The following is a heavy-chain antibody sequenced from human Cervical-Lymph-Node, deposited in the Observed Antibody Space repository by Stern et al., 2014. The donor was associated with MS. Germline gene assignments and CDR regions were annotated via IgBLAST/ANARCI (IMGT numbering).Heavy chain of an antibody. CDR1: GFTFTSSA. D-gene: IGHD3-22*01. CDR3: AAEPMYYSDSVGAFDI. V-gene: IGHV1-58*01. CDR2: IVVGSGKT. J-gene: IGHJ3*02. Sequence: QLVQSGPEVKKPGTSVKVSCKASGFTFTSSAVQWVRQARGQRLEWIGRIVVGSGKTKYPQKFPGRVTITRDMYTSTAYMELSSLRSEDTAVYYCAAEPMYYSDSVGAFDIWGQGTMVTVSS.